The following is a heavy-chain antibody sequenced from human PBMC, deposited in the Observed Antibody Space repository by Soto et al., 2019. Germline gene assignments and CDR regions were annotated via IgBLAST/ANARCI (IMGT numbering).Heavy chain of an antibody. CDR3: ARSSPYIVVRKPTGNQDYYGMDV. D-gene: IGHD2-2*01. CDR2: IIPVFGTT. CDR1: GGTFSNYT. J-gene: IGHJ6*02. V-gene: IGHV1-69*01. Sequence: QVQLVQSGAEVKKPGSSVKVFCKASGGTFSNYTISWVRQAPGQGLEWMGGIIPVFGTTDYEQKFQGRVTITADGSTSTAYMKLSSLRSAVTAVYYCARSSPYIVVRKPTGNQDYYGMDVWGQGTTVTVSS.